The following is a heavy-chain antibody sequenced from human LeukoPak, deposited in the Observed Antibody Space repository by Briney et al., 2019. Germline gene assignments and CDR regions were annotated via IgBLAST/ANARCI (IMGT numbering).Heavy chain of an antibody. D-gene: IGHD6-19*01. CDR3: ARRGASSGGLDY. Sequence: GGSLRLSCAASGFTFSSYEMNWVRQAPGKGLEWVSYISSSSTIYYADSLKGRFTISRDNAKNSLYLQMNSLRAEDTAVYYCARRGASSGGLDYWGQGTLVTVSS. CDR1: GFTFSSYE. CDR2: ISSSSTI. V-gene: IGHV3-48*03. J-gene: IGHJ4*02.